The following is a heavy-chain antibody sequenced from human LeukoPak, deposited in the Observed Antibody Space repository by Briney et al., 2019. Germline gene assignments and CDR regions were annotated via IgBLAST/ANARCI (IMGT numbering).Heavy chain of an antibody. CDR3: AMTRDMVRRVMLRPRFDY. V-gene: IGHV3-30*03. Sequence: PGRSLRLSCSASGFTFSSYGMHWVRQAPGKGLEWVAVISYDGNNKYYADSVKGRFTISRDNSKNSLYLQMNSLRAEDTAVYYCAMTRDMVRRVMLRPRFDYWGQGTLVTVSS. J-gene: IGHJ4*02. D-gene: IGHD3-10*01. CDR2: ISYDGNNK. CDR1: GFTFSSYG.